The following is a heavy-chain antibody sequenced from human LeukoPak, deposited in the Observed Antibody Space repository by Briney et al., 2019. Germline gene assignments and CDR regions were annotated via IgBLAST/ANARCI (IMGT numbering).Heavy chain of an antibody. J-gene: IGHJ4*02. CDR1: GFPFVAYA. D-gene: IGHD3-16*01. V-gene: IGHV3-30*10. CDR2: ISSDTTNK. CDR3: ARLAAASPGY. Sequence: GKSLRLSCATSGFPFVAYALHWVRQAPGKGLEWVAVISSDTTNKYYMDSVKGRFTISRDNSKNTLYLQIDSLRLEGTAVYYCARLAAASPGYWGQGTLVTVSS.